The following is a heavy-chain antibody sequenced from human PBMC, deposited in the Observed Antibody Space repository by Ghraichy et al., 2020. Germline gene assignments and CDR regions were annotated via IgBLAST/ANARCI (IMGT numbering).Heavy chain of an antibody. CDR3: AKTSTVTTKRSTACFDY. D-gene: IGHD4-17*01. J-gene: IGHJ4*02. V-gene: IGHV3-23*01. Sequence: GGSLRLSCAASGFTFSSYAMSWVRQAPGKGLEWVSATSGSGGGTYYADSMKGRFTISRDSSKNTLYLQMNSLRAEDTAVYYCAKTSTVTTKRSTACFDYWGQGSLVTVSS. CDR1: GFTFSSYA. CDR2: TSGSGGGT.